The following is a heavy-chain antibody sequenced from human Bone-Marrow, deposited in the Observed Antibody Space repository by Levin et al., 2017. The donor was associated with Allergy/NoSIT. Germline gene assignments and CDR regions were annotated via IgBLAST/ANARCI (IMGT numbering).Heavy chain of an antibody. CDR1: GFSLKTNGVG. Sequence: KWSGPTLVKPAQTLTLTCSFSGFSLKTNGVGVGWIRQPPGEALEWLALVYWDDDKRYSPSLRSRLSVTKDTSKNEVVLTMTNMDPADTATYFCTYSRFDDVLTAYANYWGQGTQVTVSS. CDR2: VYWDDDK. V-gene: IGHV2-5*02. CDR3: TYSRFDDVLTAYANY. J-gene: IGHJ4*02. D-gene: IGHD3-9*01.